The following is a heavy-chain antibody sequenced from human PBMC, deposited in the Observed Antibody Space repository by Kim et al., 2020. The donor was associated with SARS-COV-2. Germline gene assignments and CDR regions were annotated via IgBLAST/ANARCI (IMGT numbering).Heavy chain of an antibody. CDR2: SSST. CDR3: ARDLSCYC. Sequence: SSSTNYADSVKGRFTISRDNAKNSLYLQMNSLRAEDTAVYYCARDLSCYCWGQGTLVTVSS. V-gene: IGHV3-11*06. J-gene: IGHJ4*02. D-gene: IGHD2-21*01.